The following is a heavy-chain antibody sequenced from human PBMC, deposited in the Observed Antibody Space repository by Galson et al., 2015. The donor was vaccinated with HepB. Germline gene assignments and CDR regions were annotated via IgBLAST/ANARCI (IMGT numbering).Heavy chain of an antibody. V-gene: IGHV3-48*02. D-gene: IGHD1-1*01. J-gene: IGHJ4*02. CDR1: GFTFSSYS. CDR3: ARDGGPWGQLERPRDFDY. Sequence: SLRLSCAASGFTFSSYSMNWVRQAPGKGLEWVSYISSSSSTIYYADSVKGRFTISRDNAKNSLYLQMNSLRDEDTAVYYCARDGGPWGQLERPRDFDYWGQGTLVTVSS. CDR2: ISSSSSTI.